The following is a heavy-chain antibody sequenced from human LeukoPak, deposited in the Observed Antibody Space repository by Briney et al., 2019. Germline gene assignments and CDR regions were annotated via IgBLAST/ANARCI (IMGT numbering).Heavy chain of an antibody. CDR1: GFTFSSYA. D-gene: IGHD6-19*01. J-gene: IGHJ4*02. CDR2: ISGNGGNT. Sequence: GGSLRLSCAASGFTFSSYAMSWVRQTPGKGLEWVSGISGNGGNTYYADSVKGRFTIYRDNSKNTLFLQMNSLSAEDTAVYYCAKMPVSYSSGWSNSDYWGQGTLVTVSS. CDR3: AKMPVSYSSGWSNSDY. V-gene: IGHV3-23*01.